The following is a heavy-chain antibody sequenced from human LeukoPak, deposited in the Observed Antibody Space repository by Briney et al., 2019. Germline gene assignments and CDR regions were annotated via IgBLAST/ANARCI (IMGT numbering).Heavy chain of an antibody. CDR2: IYYTGST. V-gene: IGHV4-59*01. D-gene: IGHD1/OR15-1a*01. J-gene: IGHJ4*02. Sequence: SETLSLTCTVSGGSISSYYWNWIRQPPGRGLEWIGYIYYTGSTNCNPCLKGRDTISVDTSKTQFSLDLSSVTAADTAVYYCAREAKWNSFNYWGQGTLATVS. CDR1: GGSISSYY. CDR3: AREAKWNSFNY.